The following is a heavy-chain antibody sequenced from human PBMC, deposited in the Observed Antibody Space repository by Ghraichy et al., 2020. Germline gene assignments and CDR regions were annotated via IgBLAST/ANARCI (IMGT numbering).Heavy chain of an antibody. CDR3: ARANGYCSRTSCYGFDY. Sequence: MGWINTNTGNPTYAQGFTGRFVFSLDTSVSTAYLQISSLKAEDTAVYYCARANGYCSRTSCYGFDYWGQGTLVTVSS. CDR2: INTNTGNP. V-gene: IGHV7-4-1*02. J-gene: IGHJ4*02. D-gene: IGHD2-2*01.